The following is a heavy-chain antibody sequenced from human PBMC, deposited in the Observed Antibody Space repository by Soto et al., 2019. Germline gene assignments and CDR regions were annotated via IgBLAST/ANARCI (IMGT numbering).Heavy chain of an antibody. J-gene: IGHJ4*02. CDR3: ARGIAISSGWEGYFDY. CDR2: IIPIFGTA. D-gene: IGHD6-19*01. V-gene: IGHV1-69*01. Sequence: ASVKVSCKASGGTFSSYAISWVRQAPGQGLEWMGGIIPIFGTANYAQKFQGRVTITADESTSTAYMELSSLRSEDTAVYYCARGIAISSGWEGYFDYWGQGTLVTVSS. CDR1: GGTFSSYA.